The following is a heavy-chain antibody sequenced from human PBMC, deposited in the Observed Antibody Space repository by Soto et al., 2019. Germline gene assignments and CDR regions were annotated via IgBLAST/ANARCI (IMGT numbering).Heavy chain of an antibody. CDR3: ARLDSTMITFGY. CDR1: GDSFKNYA. Sequence: QVQLVQSGAEVKKPGSSVKISCKTSGDSFKNYAICWVRQVPGQGLEWTGSIIPLFGTTNYARIFEGRVTITADKSTTTVYMELGSLRSEDTAVYYCARLDSTMITFGYWGQGTLVTVSS. V-gene: IGHV1-69*06. D-gene: IGHD5-18*01. J-gene: IGHJ4*02. CDR2: IIPLFGTT.